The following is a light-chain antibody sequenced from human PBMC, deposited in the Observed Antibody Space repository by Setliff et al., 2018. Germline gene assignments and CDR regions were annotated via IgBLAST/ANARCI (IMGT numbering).Light chain of an antibody. CDR3: QSYGGSVSGYV. J-gene: IGLJ1*01. CDR1: NSNIGSNY. Sequence: QSVLTQPPSASGTPGQRITISCSGSNSNIGSNYVYWYQHLPGTAPTLLIYNNDRWPSGVPGRFSGSKSGTSASLAITGLQAEDEADYYCQSYGGSVSGYVFGTGTKVTVL. V-gene: IGLV1-47*01. CDR2: NND.